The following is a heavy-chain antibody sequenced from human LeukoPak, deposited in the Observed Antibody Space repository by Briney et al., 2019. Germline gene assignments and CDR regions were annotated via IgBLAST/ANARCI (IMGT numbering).Heavy chain of an antibody. J-gene: IGHJ4*02. CDR1: GGSISSYY. D-gene: IGHD6-13*01. CDR3: ARAEPAAGTGDYFDY. V-gene: IGHV4-59*12. Sequence: SETLSLTCTVSGGSISSYYWSWIRQPPGKGLEWIGYIYYSGSTNYNPSLKSRVTISVDTSKNQFSLKLSSVTAADTAVYYCARAEPAAGTGDYFDYWGQGTLVTVSS. CDR2: IYYSGST.